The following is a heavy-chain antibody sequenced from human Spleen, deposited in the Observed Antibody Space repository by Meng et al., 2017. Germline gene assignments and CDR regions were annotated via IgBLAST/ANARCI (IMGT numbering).Heavy chain of an antibody. Sequence: ASVKVSCKPSGYNFPDYWLHWVRRAPGQGLEWMGWINPNSGGTNYAQKFQGTVTMTRDTSISTAYMELSRLRSDDTAMYYCARDEDISAAGKLFGDYWGQGTLVTVSS. V-gene: IGHV1-2*02. CDR3: ARDEDISAAGKLFGDY. J-gene: IGHJ4*02. CDR1: GYNFPDYW. CDR2: INPNSGGT. D-gene: IGHD6-13*01.